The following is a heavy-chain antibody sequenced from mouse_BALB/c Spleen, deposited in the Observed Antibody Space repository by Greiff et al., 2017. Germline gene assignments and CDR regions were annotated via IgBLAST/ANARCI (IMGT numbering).Heavy chain of an antibody. CDR2: ISYSGST. D-gene: IGHD2-4*01. J-gene: IGHJ2*01. Sequence: EVKLVESGPGLVKPSQSLSLTCTVTGYSITSYYAWNWIRQFPGNQLEWMGYISYSGSTSYNPSLKSRISITRDTSKNQFFLQLNSVTTEDTATYYCARIYYDYDEVFDYWGQGTTLTVSS. CDR3: ARIYYDYDEVFDY. V-gene: IGHV3-2*02. CDR1: GYSITSYYA.